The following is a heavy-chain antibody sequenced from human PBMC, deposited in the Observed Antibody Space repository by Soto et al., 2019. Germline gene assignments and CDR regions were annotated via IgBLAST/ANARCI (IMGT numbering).Heavy chain of an antibody. CDR1: GYTFTSYA. Sequence: ASVKVSCKASGYTFTSYAMHWVRQAPGQRLEWMGWINAGNGNTKYSQKFQGRVTITRDTSASTAYMEPSSLRSEDTAVYYCARTPTVVTAYFDYWGQGTLVTVSS. V-gene: IGHV1-3*01. CDR2: INAGNGNT. D-gene: IGHD2-15*01. J-gene: IGHJ4*02. CDR3: ARTPTVVTAYFDY.